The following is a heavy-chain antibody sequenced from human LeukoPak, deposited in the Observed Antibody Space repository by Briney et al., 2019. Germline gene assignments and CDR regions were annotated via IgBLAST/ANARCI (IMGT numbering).Heavy chain of an antibody. CDR1: GFDFGDRA. CDR3: ARVSSDGSFSDY. CDR2: ISSSGSAI. J-gene: IGHJ4*02. Sequence: NPGGSLRLSCVASGFDFGDRAMRWVRQAPGKGLEWVSYISSSGSAIYYADSVKGRFTISRDNAKNSLYLQMNSLRAENTAVYYCARVSSDGSFSDYWGQGTLVTVSS. V-gene: IGHV3-11*04. D-gene: IGHD2-15*01.